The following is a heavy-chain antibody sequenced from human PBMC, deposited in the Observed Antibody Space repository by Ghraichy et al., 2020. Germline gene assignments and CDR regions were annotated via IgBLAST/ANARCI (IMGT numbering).Heavy chain of an antibody. CDR2: IYYSGST. CDR3: ARDGSSVYDWSIGMDV. CDR1: GGSISSSSFY. J-gene: IGHJ6*02. D-gene: IGHD5/OR15-5a*01. V-gene: IGHV4-39*07. Sequence: TLSLTCTVSGGSISSSSFYWGWIRQPPGKGLEWIGSIYYSGSTYYNPSLKSRVTISVDTSKNQFSLKLSSLTAADTAVYYCARDGSSVYDWSIGMDVWGQGTTVAVSS.